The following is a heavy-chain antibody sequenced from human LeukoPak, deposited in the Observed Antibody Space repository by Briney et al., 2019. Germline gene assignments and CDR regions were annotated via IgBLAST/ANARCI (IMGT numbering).Heavy chain of an antibody. D-gene: IGHD3-10*01. Sequence: SGPTLVKPTQTLTLTCTFSGFSLSTSGVGVGWIRQPPGKALEWLALIYWNDDKRYSPSLKSRLTITKDTSKNQVVLTMTNTDPVDTATYYCAHNGGWFGELRDAFDIWGQGTMVTVSS. V-gene: IGHV2-5*01. CDR3: AHNGGWFGELRDAFDI. J-gene: IGHJ3*02. CDR1: GFSLSTSGVG. CDR2: IYWNDDK.